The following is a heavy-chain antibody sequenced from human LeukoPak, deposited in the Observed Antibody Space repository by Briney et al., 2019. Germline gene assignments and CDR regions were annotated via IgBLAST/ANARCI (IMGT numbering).Heavy chain of an antibody. CDR1: GFTLSSYG. D-gene: IGHD3-22*01. CDR2: IWYDGSNK. J-gene: IGHJ4*02. Sequence: GGSLRLSCAASGFTLSSYGMHWVRQAPGKGLEWVAVIWYDGSNKYYADSVKGRFTISRDNCKNTLYLQMNSLRAEDTAVYYCAKDKLRHSSGYYYFDYWGQGTLVTVSS. V-gene: IGHV3-33*06. CDR3: AKDKLRHSSGYYYFDY.